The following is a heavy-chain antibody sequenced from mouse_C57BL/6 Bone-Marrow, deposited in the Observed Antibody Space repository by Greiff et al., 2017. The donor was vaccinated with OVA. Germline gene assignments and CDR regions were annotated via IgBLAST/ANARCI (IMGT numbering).Heavy chain of an antibody. CDR3: KMITTEYYYAMDY. CDR1: GFTFSSYA. CDR2: ISDGGSYT. J-gene: IGHJ4*01. Sequence: EVKLEESGGGLVKPGGSLKLSCAASGFTFSSYAMSWVRQTPEKRLEWVAPISDGGSYTYYPDNVKGRFTISRDNAKNNLYLQMSHLKSEDTAMYYCKMITTEYYYAMDYWGQGTSVTVSS. V-gene: IGHV5-4*03. D-gene: IGHD2-4*01.